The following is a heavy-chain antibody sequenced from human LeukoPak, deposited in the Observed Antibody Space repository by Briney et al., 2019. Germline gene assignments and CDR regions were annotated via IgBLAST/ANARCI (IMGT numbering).Heavy chain of an antibody. V-gene: IGHV4-34*01. CDR3: ARGDDSSGYYYVYFDY. D-gene: IGHD3-22*01. CDR2: INHSGST. Sequence: SETLSLTCAVYGGSFSGCYWSWIRQPPGKGLEWIGEINHSGSTNYNPSLKSRVTISVDTSKNQFSLKLSSVTAADTAVYYCARGDDSSGYYYVYFDYWGQGTLVTVSS. CDR1: GGSFSGCY. J-gene: IGHJ4*02.